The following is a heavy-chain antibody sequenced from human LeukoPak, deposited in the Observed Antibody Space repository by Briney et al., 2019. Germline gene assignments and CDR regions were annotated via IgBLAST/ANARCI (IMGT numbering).Heavy chain of an antibody. V-gene: IGHV3-73*01. Sequence: PGGSLILSCAASGFTFSGSPILWVRQASGKGLEWVGRIRGKADNYATAYAASVQGRCTISRDDSQNTAYLQLNSLKTEDTAVYYCTQNNYWGQGALVTVSS. CDR3: TQNNY. CDR2: IRGKADNYAT. CDR1: GFTFSGSP. J-gene: IGHJ4*02.